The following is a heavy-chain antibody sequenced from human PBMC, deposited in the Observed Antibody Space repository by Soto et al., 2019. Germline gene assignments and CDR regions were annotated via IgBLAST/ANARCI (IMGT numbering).Heavy chain of an antibody. J-gene: IGHJ3*02. Sequence: ASVKVSCKASGYTFTSYYMHWVRQAPGQGLEWMGIINPSGGSTSYAQKFQGRVTMTRDTSTSTVYMELSSLGSEDTAVYYCARLDTVPYYDSSGYYYWNDAFDIWGQGTMVPVSS. V-gene: IGHV1-46*01. D-gene: IGHD3-22*01. CDR1: GYTFTSYY. CDR2: INPSGGST. CDR3: ARLDTVPYYDSSGYYYWNDAFDI.